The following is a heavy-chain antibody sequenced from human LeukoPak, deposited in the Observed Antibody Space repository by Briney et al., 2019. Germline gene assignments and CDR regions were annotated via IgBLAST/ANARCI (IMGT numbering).Heavy chain of an antibody. CDR3: ATYRQVMLPFES. CDR1: GFAFSDFA. J-gene: IGHJ4*02. D-gene: IGHD5-18*01. Sequence: GGSLRLSCAASGFAFSDFAMIWVRQPPGKGLEWVSSIFQGGGEIRYADSVRGRFTISRDNSRSTLFLQMNSLRAEDTAIYYCATYRQVMLPFESWGQGTLVTVSS. V-gene: IGHV3-23*01. CDR2: IFQGGGEI.